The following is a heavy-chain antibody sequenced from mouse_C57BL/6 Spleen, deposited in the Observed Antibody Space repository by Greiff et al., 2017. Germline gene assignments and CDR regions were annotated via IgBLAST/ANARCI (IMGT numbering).Heavy chain of an antibody. V-gene: IGHV1-66*01. D-gene: IGHD4-1*01. J-gene: IGHJ2*01. CDR1: GYSFTSYY. CDR3: ARTGGTGTFDY. CDR2: IYPGSGNT. Sequence: QVQLQQSGPELVKPGASVKISCKASGYSFTSYYIHWVKQRPGQGLEWIGWIYPGSGNTKYNEKFKGKATLTADTSSSTAYMQLSSLTSEDSAVYYYARTGGTGTFDYWGQGTTLTVSS.